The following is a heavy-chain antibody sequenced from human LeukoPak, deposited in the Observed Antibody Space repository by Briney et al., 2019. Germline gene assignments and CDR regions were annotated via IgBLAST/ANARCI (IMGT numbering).Heavy chain of an antibody. J-gene: IGHJ4*02. Sequence: GGSLRLSCAASGFTFSDYYMSWVRQAPGKGLEWVTVISDDGNNKYFADSVKGRFTISRDNSKNTLYLQMNSLRAEDTAVYYCARDSYYDSSGYYHGIFDYWGQGTLVTVSS. D-gene: IGHD3-22*01. V-gene: IGHV3-30*03. CDR2: ISDDGNNK. CDR3: ARDSYYDSSGYYHGIFDY. CDR1: GFTFSDYY.